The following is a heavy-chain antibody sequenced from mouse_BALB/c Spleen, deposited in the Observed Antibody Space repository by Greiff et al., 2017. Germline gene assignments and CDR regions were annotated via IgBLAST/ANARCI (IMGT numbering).Heavy chain of an antibody. V-gene: IGHV2-9*02. Sequence: VKLKESGPGLVAPSQSLSITCTVSGFSLTSYGVHWVRQPPGKGLEWLGVIWAGGSTNYNSALMSRLSISKDNSKSQVFLKMNSLQTDDTAMYYCARGWLLRLNAMDYWGQGTSVTVSS. CDR3: ARGWLLRLNAMDY. CDR2: IWAGGST. CDR1: GFSLTSYG. J-gene: IGHJ4*01. D-gene: IGHD2-3*01.